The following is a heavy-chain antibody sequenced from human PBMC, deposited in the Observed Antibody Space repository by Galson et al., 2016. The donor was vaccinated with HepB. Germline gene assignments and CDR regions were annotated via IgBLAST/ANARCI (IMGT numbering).Heavy chain of an antibody. V-gene: IGHV3-48*02. CDR2: ISGDSDNI. J-gene: IGHJ5*02. CDR1: GFTFRTFS. CDR3: ARGLYSNSFDL. D-gene: IGHD4-11*01. Sequence: SLRLSCAASGFTFRTFSMDWVRQAPGKGLEWVSYISGDSDNIYYEDSVKGRFTISRDNAKSSLNLQMNALRDEDTAVYYCARGLYSNSFDLWGQGAPVTVS.